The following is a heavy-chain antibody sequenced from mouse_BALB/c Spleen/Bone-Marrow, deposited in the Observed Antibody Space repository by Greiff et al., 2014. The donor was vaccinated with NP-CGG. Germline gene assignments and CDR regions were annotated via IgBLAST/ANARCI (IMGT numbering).Heavy chain of an antibody. CDR1: GFTFSSFG. CDR3: TRGGNWEDFDY. Sequence: EVKLMESGGGLVQPGGSRKLSCAASGFTFSSFGMHWVRQAPEKGLEWVAYISSDSRTIYYADTVKGRFTISRDNPKNTLFLQMTGLRSEDTAMYYCTRGGNWEDFDYWGQGTTLTVSS. J-gene: IGHJ2*01. CDR2: ISSDSRTI. D-gene: IGHD4-1*01. V-gene: IGHV5-17*02.